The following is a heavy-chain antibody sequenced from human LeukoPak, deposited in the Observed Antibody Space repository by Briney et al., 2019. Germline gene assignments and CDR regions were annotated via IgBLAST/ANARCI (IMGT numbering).Heavy chain of an antibody. CDR2: INHSGST. CDR1: GGSFSGYY. D-gene: IGHD6-13*01. V-gene: IGHV4-34*01. CDR3: ARHRIPAADDAFDI. J-gene: IGHJ3*02. Sequence: SETLSLTCAVYGGSFSGYYWSWIRQPPGKGLEWIGEINHSGSTNYNPSLKSRVTISVDTSKNQFPLKLSSVTAADTAVYYCARHRIPAADDAFDIWGQGTMVTVSS.